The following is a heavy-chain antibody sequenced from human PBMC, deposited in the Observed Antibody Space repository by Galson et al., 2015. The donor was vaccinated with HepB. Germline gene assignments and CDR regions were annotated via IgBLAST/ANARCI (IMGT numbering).Heavy chain of an antibody. J-gene: IGHJ6*02. CDR1: GFTFDDYA. D-gene: IGHD3-10*01. V-gene: IGHV3-9*01. CDR3: AKDKGTYYGSGRVSGMDV. Sequence: SLRLSCAVSGFTFDDYAMHWVRRAPGKGLEWVSGITWNSGSIGYADSVRGRFTISRDNAKNSLYLQMNSLRAEDTALYYCAKDKGTYYGSGRVSGMDVWGQGTTVTVSS. CDR2: ITWNSGSI.